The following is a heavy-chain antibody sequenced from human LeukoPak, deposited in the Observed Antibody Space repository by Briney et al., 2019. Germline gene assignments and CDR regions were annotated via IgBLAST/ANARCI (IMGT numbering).Heavy chain of an antibody. D-gene: IGHD5-24*01. CDR1: GCSFTSYW. J-gene: IGHJ4*02. Sequence: GESLKISCKGSGCSFTSYWISWVRQLPGKGLEWMGRIDPSDSYTNYSPSFQGHVTISADKSISTAYLQWSSLKASDTAMYYCAREDGYSPIDYWGQGTLVTVSS. V-gene: IGHV5-10-1*01. CDR2: IDPSDSYT. CDR3: AREDGYSPIDY.